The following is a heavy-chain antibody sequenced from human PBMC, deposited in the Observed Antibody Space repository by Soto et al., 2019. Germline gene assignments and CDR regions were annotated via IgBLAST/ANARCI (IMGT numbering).Heavy chain of an antibody. J-gene: IGHJ4*02. CDR2: INPNSGGT. D-gene: IGHD2-8*01. CDR3: ARGDIVLMVYAIFFDY. Sequence: ASVKVSCKASGYTFTSYGISWVRQAPGQGLEWMGWINPNSGGTNYAQKFQGWVTMTRDTSISTAYMELSRLRSDDTAVYYCARGDIVLMVYAIFFDYWGQGTLVTVSS. V-gene: IGHV1-2*04. CDR1: GYTFTSYG.